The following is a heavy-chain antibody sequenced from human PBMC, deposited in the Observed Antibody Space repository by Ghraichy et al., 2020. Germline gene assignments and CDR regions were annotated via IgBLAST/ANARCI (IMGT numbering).Heavy chain of an antibody. CDR2: ISADGGAK. Sequence: GGSLRLSCTSSGFTFSTYAMTWVRQAPGKGLDWVSAISADGGAKFYADSVKGRFTISRDNFKDTLYLQMNSLRAEDTAVYYCAKLWEGYSSYWGQGTVVTVSS. J-gene: IGHJ4*02. V-gene: IGHV3-23*01. D-gene: IGHD2-15*01. CDR1: GFTFSTYA. CDR3: AKLWEGYSSY.